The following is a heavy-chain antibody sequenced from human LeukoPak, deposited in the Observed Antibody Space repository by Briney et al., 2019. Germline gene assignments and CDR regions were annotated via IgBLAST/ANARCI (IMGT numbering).Heavy chain of an antibody. CDR1: NGSITSGHYY. J-gene: IGHJ4*02. CDR2: IYNTGNT. CDR3: ARGGRRWLQSYYFDY. Sequence: SQTLSLTCTVSNGSITSGHYYWLWIRQHPGKGLEWLGYIYNTGNTNYNPSLKSRVTISVDTSKNQFSLKLSSVTAADTAVYYCARGGRRWLQSYYFDYWGQGTLVTVSS. D-gene: IGHD5-12*01. V-gene: IGHV4-31*03.